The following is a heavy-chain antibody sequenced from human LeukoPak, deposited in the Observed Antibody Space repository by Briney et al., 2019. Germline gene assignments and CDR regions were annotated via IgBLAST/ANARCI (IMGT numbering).Heavy chain of an antibody. CDR1: GGSISSSSYY. D-gene: IGHD3-16*01. Sequence: SETLSLTCTVSGGSISSSSYYWGWIRQPPGKGLEWIGSIYYSGSTYYNPSLKSRVTISVDTSKNQFSLKLSSVTAADTAVYYCAGGGVIDYWGQGTLVTVSS. CDR2: IYYSGST. CDR3: AGGGVIDY. V-gene: IGHV4-39*01. J-gene: IGHJ4*02.